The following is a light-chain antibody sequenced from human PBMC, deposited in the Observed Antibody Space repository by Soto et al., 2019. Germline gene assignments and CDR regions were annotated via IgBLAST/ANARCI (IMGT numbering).Light chain of an antibody. CDR1: QSVDSK. CDR2: GAS. J-gene: IGKJ1*01. V-gene: IGKV3-15*01. CDR3: QGYSTWLWT. Sequence: EIVMTQSPATLSVSPGERATLSCRASQSVDSKLAWYQQKPGQGPRLLIYGASSRATGIPARFSRSGSGTEFTLTISSLQAEDFAVYYCQGYSTWLWTFGQGTKVEIK.